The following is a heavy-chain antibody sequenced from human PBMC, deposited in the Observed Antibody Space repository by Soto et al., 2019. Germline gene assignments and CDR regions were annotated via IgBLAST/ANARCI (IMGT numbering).Heavy chain of an antibody. CDR2: VSYTEKT. Sequence: QLQLQESGPGLVKPSETLSLTCTVSGGSISSSSHYWGWIRQPPGKGLEWIGSVSYTEKTYYSPYLKSRVTISVDTSNNQFSLRVNSVTPADTAVYYCARHRAAAYYYYDINVWGQGTTVTVSS. V-gene: IGHV4-39*01. D-gene: IGHD2-15*01. J-gene: IGHJ6*02. CDR1: GGSISSSSHY. CDR3: ARHRAAAYYYYDINV.